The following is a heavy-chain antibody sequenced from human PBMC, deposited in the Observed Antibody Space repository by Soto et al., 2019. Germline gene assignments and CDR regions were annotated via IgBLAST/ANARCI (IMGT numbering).Heavy chain of an antibody. D-gene: IGHD2-21*02. Sequence: QVQLVQSGAEVKKPGSSVKVSCKASGGTFSSYAISWVRQAPGQGLEWMGGIIPIFGTANYAQKFQGRVTITADEFPRNGYMGARRLGSGDPGGYYCSSDETADYCGGDCSMGYYYYGMDVWGQGTTVTVSS. J-gene: IGHJ6*02. CDR3: SSDETADYCGGDCSMGYYYYGMDV. CDR1: GGTFSSYA. CDR2: IIPIFGTA. V-gene: IGHV1-69*01.